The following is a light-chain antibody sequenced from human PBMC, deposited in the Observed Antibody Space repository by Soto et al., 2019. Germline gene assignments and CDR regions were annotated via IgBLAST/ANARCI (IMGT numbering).Light chain of an antibody. Sequence: DIVMTQSPANMSMSPGERATLSCRASQSVSSNLAWYQQKPGQAPRLLIYGASTRATGIPARFSGSGSGTEFTLTISSLQSEDLAVYYCQKYNNWPPITFGQGTRLEIK. CDR3: QKYNNWPPIT. CDR1: QSVSSN. J-gene: IGKJ5*01. CDR2: GAS. V-gene: IGKV3D-15*01.